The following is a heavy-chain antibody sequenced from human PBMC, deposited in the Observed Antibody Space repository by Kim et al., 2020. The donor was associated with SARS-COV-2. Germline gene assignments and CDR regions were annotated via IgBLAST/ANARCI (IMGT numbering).Heavy chain of an antibody. V-gene: IGHV3-73*01. CDR3: TSVPGTTSAFWDAFD. D-gene: IGHD1-1*01. J-gene: IGHJ3*02. CDR1: GFTFSGSA. CDR2: IRSKANSYET. Sequence: GGSLRLSCAASGFTFSGSALHWVRQAPGKGLEWVGGIRSKANSYETTYTASGKGSITSYRADSKSTAYLQMNRIKTKDTSVYYSTSVPGTTSAFWDAFD.